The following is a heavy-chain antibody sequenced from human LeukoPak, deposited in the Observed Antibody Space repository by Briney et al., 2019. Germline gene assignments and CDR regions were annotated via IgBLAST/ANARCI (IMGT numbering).Heavy chain of an antibody. Sequence: GGSLRLSCAASGFTFSDCWMHWVRQAPGKGLEWVSRINTDGSTINYADSVKGRFTVSRDNAKNTMYLQMNSLRAEDSAVYYCARALGYSYGYGIYWGQGTLATVSS. CDR2: INTDGSTI. CDR1: GFTFSDCW. CDR3: ARALGYSYGYGIY. V-gene: IGHV3-74*01. J-gene: IGHJ4*02. D-gene: IGHD5-18*01.